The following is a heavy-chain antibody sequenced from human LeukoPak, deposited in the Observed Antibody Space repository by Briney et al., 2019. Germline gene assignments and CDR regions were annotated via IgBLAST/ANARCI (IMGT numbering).Heavy chain of an antibody. J-gene: IGHJ4*02. Sequence: PSETLSLTCAVYGGSFSGYYWSWIRQPPGKGLEWIGEINHSGSTNYNPSLKSRVTISVDTSKNQFSLKLSSVTAADTAVYYCARQGPSKRDSYFDYWGQGTLVTVSS. CDR1: GGSFSGYY. CDR3: ARQGPSKRDSYFDY. V-gene: IGHV4-34*01. CDR2: INHSGST.